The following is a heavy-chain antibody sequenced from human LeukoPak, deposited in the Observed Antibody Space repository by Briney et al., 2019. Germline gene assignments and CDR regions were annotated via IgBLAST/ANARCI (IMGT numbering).Heavy chain of an antibody. J-gene: IGHJ4*02. V-gene: IGHV5-10-1*01. CDR3: AASRYCSGGSCYHADN. CDR1: GYSFTSYW. D-gene: IGHD2-15*01. CDR2: IDPSDSYT. Sequence: GESLKISCKGSGYSFTSYWISWVRQMPGKGLEWMGRIDPSDSYTNYSPSFQGHVTISADKSISTAYLQWSSLKASDTAMYYCAASRYCSGGSCYHADNWCQGTLVTVSS.